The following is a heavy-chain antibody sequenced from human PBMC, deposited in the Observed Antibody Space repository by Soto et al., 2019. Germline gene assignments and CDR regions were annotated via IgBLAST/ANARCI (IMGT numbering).Heavy chain of an antibody. CDR2: IGRTGERA. J-gene: IGHJ4*02. Sequence: VRLMDSGGTLVQPGGSLRLSCAVSGLTFSSHAMSWVRQAPGKGLEWIASIGRTGERARYADSVKGRFTISRDNTRNTLYLHLNSLRADDTGVYFCAKEEGTFFYESTAYYFDYWGQGTLVTVS. CDR3: AKEEGTFFYESTAYYFDY. D-gene: IGHD3-22*01. V-gene: IGHV3-23*01. CDR1: GLTFSSHA.